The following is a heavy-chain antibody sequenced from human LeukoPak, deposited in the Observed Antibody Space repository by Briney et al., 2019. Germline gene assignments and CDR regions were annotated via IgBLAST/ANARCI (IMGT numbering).Heavy chain of an antibody. V-gene: IGHV4-34*01. CDR2: INHSGST. D-gene: IGHD4/OR15-4a*01. J-gene: IGHJ4*02. CDR3: AREYGDYVDY. CDR1: GGSFSGYY. Sequence: SETLSLTCAVYGGSFSGYYWSWIRQPPGKGLEWIGEINHSGSTNYNPSLKSRVTISVDTSKNQFSLKLSSVTAADTAVYYCAREYGDYVDYWGQGTLVTVSS.